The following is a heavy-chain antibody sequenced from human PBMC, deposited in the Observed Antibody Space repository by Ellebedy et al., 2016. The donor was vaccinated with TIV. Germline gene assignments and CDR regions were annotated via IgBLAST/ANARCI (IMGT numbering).Heavy chain of an antibody. CDR2: ISSSGSAT. Sequence: PGGSLRLSCAASGFSFLDYYFRWIRPVPGTVLERLSYISSSGSATNYADSVKCRFTISRDNDKNSLYLEINSLKVEDTAVYYCARGQAVAGSHRDEWGQGTLVTVSS. CDR3: ARGQAVAGSHRDE. CDR1: GFSFLDYY. D-gene: IGHD6-19*01. J-gene: IGHJ4*02. V-gene: IGHV3-11*06.